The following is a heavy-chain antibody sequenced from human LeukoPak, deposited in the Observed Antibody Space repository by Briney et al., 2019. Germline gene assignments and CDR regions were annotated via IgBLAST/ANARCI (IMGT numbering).Heavy chain of an antibody. CDR2: IHPDDSDS. CDR1: GYCFTSYW. Sequence: GESLKISCKGSGYCFTSYWIGWVRQLPGKGLEWMGIIHPDDSDSRYSPSFQCQSSFSADKSINTAYLQWSSLKASDTAMYYCARLPYSGSYLAPFDYWGQGTLVTVSS. J-gene: IGHJ4*02. V-gene: IGHV5-51*01. D-gene: IGHD1-26*01. CDR3: ARLPYSGSYLAPFDY.